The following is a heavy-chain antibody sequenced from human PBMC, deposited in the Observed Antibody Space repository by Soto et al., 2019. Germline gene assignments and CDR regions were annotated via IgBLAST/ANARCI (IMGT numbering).Heavy chain of an antibody. CDR3: ARDQLPGIAAAGY. V-gene: IGHV1-2*02. J-gene: IGHJ4*02. D-gene: IGHD6-13*01. CDR1: GYTFTGYY. CDR2: INPNSGGT. Sequence: ASVKVSCKASGYTFTGYYMHWVRQAPGQGLEWMGWINPNSGGTNYAQKFQGRVTMTRDTSISTAYMELSRLRYDDTAVYYCARDQLPGIAAAGYWGQGTLVTVS.